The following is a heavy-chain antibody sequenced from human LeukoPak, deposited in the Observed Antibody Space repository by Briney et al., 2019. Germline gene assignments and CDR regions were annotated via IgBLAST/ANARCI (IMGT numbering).Heavy chain of an antibody. V-gene: IGHV3-23*01. CDR3: ARGVTVTTDF. Sequence: GGSLRLSCVASGFFFSNYDMNWVRQAPGKGLEWVSGLSSGGGSTFYADSVKGRFTISRDNSKNTVYLQMNSLRGEDTAIYYCARGVTVTTDFWGQGTLVTVSS. D-gene: IGHD4-17*01. CDR2: LSSGGGST. CDR1: GFFFSNYD. J-gene: IGHJ4*02.